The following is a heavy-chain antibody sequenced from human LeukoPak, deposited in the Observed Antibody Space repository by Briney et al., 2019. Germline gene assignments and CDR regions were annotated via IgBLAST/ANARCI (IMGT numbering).Heavy chain of an antibody. CDR3: ARDGIAATRRAFDI. Sequence: PGGSLRLSCAASGFTFSSYAMHWVRQAPGKGLEYVSAISSNGGSTYYANSVKGRFTISRDNSKNTLYLQMGSLRAEDMAVYYCARDGIAATRRAFDIWGQGTMVTVSS. J-gene: IGHJ3*02. CDR2: ISSNGGST. V-gene: IGHV3-64*01. CDR1: GFTFSSYA. D-gene: IGHD6-6*01.